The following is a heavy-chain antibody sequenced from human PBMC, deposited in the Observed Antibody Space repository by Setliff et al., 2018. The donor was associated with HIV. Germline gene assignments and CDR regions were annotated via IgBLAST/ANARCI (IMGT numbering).Heavy chain of an antibody. CDR1: GGSVSSSSYY. V-gene: IGHV4-39*02. CDR3: STDSSGYYSFDY. D-gene: IGHD3-22*01. J-gene: IGHJ4*01. Sequence: SEPLSLTCTVSGGSVSSSSYYGGWLRQPPGKGLEWIASFSYSGTTYYSPSLNSRVTMSVDTSKNQFSLQLISVTAAATAVYFCSTDSSGYYSFDYWCQGTLVTVSS. CDR2: FSYSGTT.